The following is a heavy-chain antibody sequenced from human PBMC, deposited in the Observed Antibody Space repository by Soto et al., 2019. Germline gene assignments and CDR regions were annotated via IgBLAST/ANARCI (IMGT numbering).Heavy chain of an antibody. J-gene: IGHJ3*02. D-gene: IGHD3-16*02. CDR3: ARSYDYVWGSYRSDAFDI. CDR1: GGSVSSGSYY. V-gene: IGHV4-61*01. CDR2: IYYSGST. Sequence: SETLSLTCTVSGGSVSSGSYYWSWIRQPPGKGLEWIGYIYYSGSTNYNPSLKSRVTISVDTSKNQFSLKLSSVTAADTAVYYCARSYDYVWGSYRSDAFDIWGQGTMVTVSS.